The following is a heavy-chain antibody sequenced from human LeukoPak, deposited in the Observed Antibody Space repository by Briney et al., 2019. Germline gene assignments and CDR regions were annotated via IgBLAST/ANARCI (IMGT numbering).Heavy chain of an antibody. Sequence: GGSLRLSCAASRFIFRNYGMHWVRQAPGKGLEWVTFISSDGTNKDYADSVKGRFTISRDNSKNTLYLQMNRLKDDDTAVYYCARDRSQEFDPWGQGTLVTVSS. D-gene: IGHD3-10*01. CDR1: RFIFRNYG. CDR2: ISSDGTNK. CDR3: ARDRSQEFDP. V-gene: IGHV3-30*04. J-gene: IGHJ5*02.